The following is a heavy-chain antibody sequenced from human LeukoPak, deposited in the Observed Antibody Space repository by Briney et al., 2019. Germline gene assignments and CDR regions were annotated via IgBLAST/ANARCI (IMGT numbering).Heavy chain of an antibody. D-gene: IGHD3/OR15-3a*01. CDR1: GFTFGKYW. J-gene: IGHJ4*02. Sequence: GGSLRLSCVASGFTFGKYWMSWVRQAPGKGLEWVANIKLDGSEKNYVDSVKGRFTISRDNTKNSLYLQINSLRAEDTAVCYCARDQYDTWSRRGNFDSWGQGPLVIVSS. CDR2: IKLDGSEK. V-gene: IGHV3-7*03. CDR3: ARDQYDTWSRRGNFDS.